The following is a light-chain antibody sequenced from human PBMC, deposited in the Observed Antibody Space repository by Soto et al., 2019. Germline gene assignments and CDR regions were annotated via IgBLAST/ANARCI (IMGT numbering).Light chain of an antibody. J-gene: IGKJ1*01. CDR2: GAS. CDR1: HNIYSW. CDR3: QQYNYYCT. Sequence: DIQMTQSPSTLSASVGDRVTITCRASHNIYSWLAWCQQKPGKAPRLLIHGASTLESGVPSRFSGRGSGTEFTLSISSLQPDDFATYYCQQYNYYCTFGQGTKVDSK. V-gene: IGKV1-5*01.